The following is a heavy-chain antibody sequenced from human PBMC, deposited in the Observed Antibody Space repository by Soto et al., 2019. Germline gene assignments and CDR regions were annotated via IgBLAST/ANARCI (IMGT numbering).Heavy chain of an antibody. Sequence: QVQLVESGGGVVQPGTSLRVSCVGSGSTFRSYVIYWVRQAPGKGLEWVALTSYDGSDKYYDDSVRGRFTISRDNSRNTVDLQIDSLRLEDTALYYCARWGTTGGLDVWGQGTLVSVSS. V-gene: IGHV3-30*19. CDR3: ARWGTTGGLDV. CDR2: TSYDGSDK. D-gene: IGHD3-16*01. CDR1: GSTFRSYV. J-gene: IGHJ1*01.